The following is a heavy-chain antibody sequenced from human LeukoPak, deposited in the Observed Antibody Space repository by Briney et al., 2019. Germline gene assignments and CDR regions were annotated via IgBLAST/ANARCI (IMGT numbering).Heavy chain of an antibody. J-gene: IGHJ6*03. CDR2: IIPIFGTA. D-gene: IGHD2-2*02. CDR3: ARRDCSSTSCYTPSDYDYYMDV. Sequence: SVKVSCKASGGTFSSYAISWVRQAPRQGLEWMGGIIPIFGTAKYAQKFQGRVTITADESTSTAYMELSSLRSEDTAVYYCARRDCSSTSCYTPSDYDYYMDVWGKGTTVTVSS. V-gene: IGHV1-69*13. CDR1: GGTFSSYA.